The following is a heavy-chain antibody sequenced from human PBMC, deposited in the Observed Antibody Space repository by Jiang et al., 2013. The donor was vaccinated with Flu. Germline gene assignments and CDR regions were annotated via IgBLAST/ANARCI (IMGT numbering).Heavy chain of an antibody. CDR1: GYSFTNYW. Sequence: GAEVKKPGESLTISRKTSGYSFTNYWITWVRQMPGKGLEWMGRIDPRSSYTSYSPSFQGHVTLTVDKSITTAYLQWSSLEASDTAMYYCARHALGSSGWHYFDDWGQGTLVTVSS. V-gene: IGHV5-10-1*01. D-gene: IGHD6-25*01. J-gene: IGHJ4*02. CDR2: IDPRSSYT. CDR3: ARHALGSSGWHYFDD.